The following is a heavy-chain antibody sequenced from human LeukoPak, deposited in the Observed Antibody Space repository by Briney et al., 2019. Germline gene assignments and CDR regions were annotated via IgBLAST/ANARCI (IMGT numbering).Heavy chain of an antibody. Sequence: ASVKVSCKASGYSFTGYYIHWVRQAPGQGLDWMGWINPNSGATNYAQKFQDRVTLTRDTSISTAYMELSRLRSDDTAVYYCARDQNYCARDQNYYDTSTYYGIDYWGQGTLVTVSS. CDR1: GYSFTGYY. V-gene: IGHV1-2*02. CDR3: ARDQNYCARDQNYYDTSTYYGIDY. D-gene: IGHD3-22*01. CDR2: INPNSGAT. J-gene: IGHJ4*02.